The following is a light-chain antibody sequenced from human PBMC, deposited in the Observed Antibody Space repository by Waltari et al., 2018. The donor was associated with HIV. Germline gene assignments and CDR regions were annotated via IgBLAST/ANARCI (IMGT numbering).Light chain of an antibody. Sequence: QSALTQPASVSGSPGQSITISCTGTSSNVARDDLVSWYQQHPGEAPQPIIYEVTKRPSGVSNRFSGSKSGNTASLTISGLQAEDEADYYCCSCPRSGIRYVFGTGTKVTVL. J-gene: IGLJ1*01. CDR1: SSNVARDDL. V-gene: IGLV2-23*02. CDR3: CSCPRSGIRYV. CDR2: EVT.